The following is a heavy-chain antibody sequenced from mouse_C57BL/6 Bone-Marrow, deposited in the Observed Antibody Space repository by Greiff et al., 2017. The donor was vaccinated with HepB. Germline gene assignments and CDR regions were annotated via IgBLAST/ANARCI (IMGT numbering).Heavy chain of an antibody. D-gene: IGHD2-13*01. CDR3: ARWRLSGPYAD. CDR2: ISTSSSNI. V-gene: IGHV5-17*01. J-gene: IGHJ3*01. Sequence: EVQVVESGGGLVKPGGSLKLSCAASGFTFSDYGMHWVRQATEKGLEWVAYISTSSSNIYYAEKLKGQFTMTRDKAKSTVFMQMSSLRSEDTAVYYCARWRLSGPYADWGKRALVTVAA. CDR1: GFTFSDYG.